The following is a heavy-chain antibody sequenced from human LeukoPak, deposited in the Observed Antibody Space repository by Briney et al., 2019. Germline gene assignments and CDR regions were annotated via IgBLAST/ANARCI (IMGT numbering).Heavy chain of an antibody. J-gene: IGHJ4*02. D-gene: IGHD6-13*01. Sequence: SETLSLTCTVSGGSISSSSYHWGWIRQPPGKGLEWIGSIYYSGSTYYNPSLKSRVTISVDTSKNQFSLKLSSVTAADTAVYYCARGPYSFIAAAATPFDYWGQGTLVTVSS. CDR3: ARGPYSFIAAAATPFDY. V-gene: IGHV4-39*07. CDR1: GGSISSSSYH. CDR2: IYYSGST.